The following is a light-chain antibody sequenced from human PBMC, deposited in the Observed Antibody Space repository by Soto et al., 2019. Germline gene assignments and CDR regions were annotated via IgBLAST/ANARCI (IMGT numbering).Light chain of an antibody. Sequence: QSALTQPASVSGSPGQSITISCTGTSSDVGAYNYVSWYQQHQGKVPKLMIYDVSDRPAGVSTRFSGSTSGNTASLPISGLQAEDEDDYYCSSFTRSNSYVFGTGTKLTVL. V-gene: IGLV2-14*03. CDR2: DVS. CDR3: SSFTRSNSYV. CDR1: SSDVGAYNY. J-gene: IGLJ1*01.